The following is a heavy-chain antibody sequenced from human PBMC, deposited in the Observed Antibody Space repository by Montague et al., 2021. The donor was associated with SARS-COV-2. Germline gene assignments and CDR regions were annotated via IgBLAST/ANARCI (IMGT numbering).Heavy chain of an antibody. V-gene: IGHV4-38-2*02. Sequence: SETLSLTCTVSGYSITHAYYWGWIRQPPGKGLEWIGEINHSGSTNYNPSLKSRVTISVDTSKNQFSLRLSSVTAAGTAVYYCARRSRVVTAIWALRTSLTSWFDPWGQGTLVTVSS. J-gene: IGHJ5*02. CDR3: ARRSRVVTAIWALRTSLTSWFDP. CDR1: GYSITHAYY. CDR2: INHSGST. D-gene: IGHD2-21*02.